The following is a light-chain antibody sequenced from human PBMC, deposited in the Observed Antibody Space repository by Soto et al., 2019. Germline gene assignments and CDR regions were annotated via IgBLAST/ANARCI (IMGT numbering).Light chain of an antibody. CDR3: QHYNNWPPYT. V-gene: IGKV3D-15*01. CDR2: GAS. CDR1: QRISSN. J-gene: IGKJ2*01. Sequence: EIVMTQSPDTLSVSPGERATLSCRASQRISSNLAWYQQKPGQAPRLLIYGASTRATGVPARFSGSGSETDFTLTISNLQSEDCAVYYCQHYNNWPPYTFCQGTKVEIK.